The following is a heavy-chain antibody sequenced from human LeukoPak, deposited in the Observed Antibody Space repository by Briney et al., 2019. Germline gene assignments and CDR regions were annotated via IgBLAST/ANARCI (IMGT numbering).Heavy chain of an antibody. CDR3: AREGRGGSYLGRFDP. Sequence: KSEGSLRLSCAASGFTFSDYYMSWIRQAPGRGLEWVSYISTSVTYTEYADSVKGRFTISRDNAKNSLYLQMNSLRAEDTAVYYCAREGRGGSYLGRFDPWGQGTLVTVSS. D-gene: IGHD1-26*01. CDR2: ISTSVTYT. CDR1: GFTFSDYY. J-gene: IGHJ5*02. V-gene: IGHV3-11*05.